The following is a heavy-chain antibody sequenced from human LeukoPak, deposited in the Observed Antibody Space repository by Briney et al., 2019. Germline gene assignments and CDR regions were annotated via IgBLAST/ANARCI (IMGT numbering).Heavy chain of an antibody. D-gene: IGHD6-13*01. CDR2: IYSGGST. V-gene: IGHV3-66*01. J-gene: IGHJ4*02. Sequence: LTLSCRATGCTVRSKYRSGIPQAPGKGMKRMSMIYSGGSTYYAESVKGRFTISRDNSKNTLYLQMNSLRAEDTAVYYCARDYREIDSSSWYFDYWGQGTLVTVSS. CDR3: ARDYREIDSSSWYFDY. CDR1: GCTVRSKY.